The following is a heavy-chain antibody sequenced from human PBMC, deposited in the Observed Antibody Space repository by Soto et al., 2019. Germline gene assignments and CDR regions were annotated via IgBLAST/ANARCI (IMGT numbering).Heavy chain of an antibody. D-gene: IGHD3-3*01. CDR1: GFSFTSYW. J-gene: IGHJ3*02. CDR2: IYPRDSDT. CDR3: ARTGVAELFEI. Sequence: GESLKISCKGSGFSFTSYWIGWVRQMPGKGLECMGIIYPRDSDTRYNPSLQGQVTISVDESIDTAYLQWISLKTSDTAMYYCARTGVAELFEIWGQGTMVTVAS. V-gene: IGHV5-51*01.